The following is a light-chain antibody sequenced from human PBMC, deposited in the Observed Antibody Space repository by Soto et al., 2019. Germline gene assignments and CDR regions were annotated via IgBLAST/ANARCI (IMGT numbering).Light chain of an antibody. V-gene: IGKV3-11*01. J-gene: IGKJ1*01. CDR2: DAS. CDR1: QSVSSY. Sequence: EIMLTQSPTTLSLSPGSRGTLSCRASQSVSSYLVWFQQKPGQAPRLLIYDASYRATGVPARFSGSGSGTDFTLTISSLEPEDFAVYFCQHRKNWPWTFGRGTKVDIK. CDR3: QHRKNWPWT.